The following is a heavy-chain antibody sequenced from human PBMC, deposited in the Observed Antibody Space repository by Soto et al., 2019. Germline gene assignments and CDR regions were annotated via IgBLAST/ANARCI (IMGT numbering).Heavy chain of an antibody. J-gene: IGHJ4*02. CDR3: ARDAIQGSAAMNTY. V-gene: IGHV4-30-4*08. CDR2: VYSTGIT. Sequence: SETLSLTCTVPGASIRGSDYFWSWIRQQPVEGLEWLGYVYSTGITYYNPSLKSRISMSVDTSKNQFSRILSSVSAAETPVYYCARDAIQGSAAMNTYWGLGTLVTFSS. CDR1: GASIRGSDYF.